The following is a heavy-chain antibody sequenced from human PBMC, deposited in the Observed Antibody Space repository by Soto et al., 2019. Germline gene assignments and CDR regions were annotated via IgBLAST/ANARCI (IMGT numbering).Heavy chain of an antibody. Sequence: GGSLRLSCAASGFSFTSYALSWVRQAPGRGLEWVSTISGSDGKTYYADSVKGRFSISRDTSKTTLYLQMNSLRVEDTAVYYCARWSFLDYWGQGTRVTVSS. CDR3: ARWSFLDY. D-gene: IGHD1-26*01. V-gene: IGHV3-23*01. CDR2: ISGSDGKT. CDR1: GFSFTSYA. J-gene: IGHJ4*02.